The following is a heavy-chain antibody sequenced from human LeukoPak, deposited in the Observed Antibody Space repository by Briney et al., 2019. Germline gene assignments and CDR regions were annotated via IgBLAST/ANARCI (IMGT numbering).Heavy chain of an antibody. J-gene: IGHJ4*02. CDR1: VFTFSSYW. Sequence: PGGSLRLSCAASVFTFSSYWMSSVRQAPGKGLEWVANIKQDGSVQYYVDSVKGRFTISRDNAKNSLYLQMNSLRAEDTAVYYCARKGLGDCWGQGTLVTVSA. D-gene: IGHD3-22*01. CDR3: ARKGLGDC. V-gene: IGHV3-7*01. CDR2: IKQDGSVQ.